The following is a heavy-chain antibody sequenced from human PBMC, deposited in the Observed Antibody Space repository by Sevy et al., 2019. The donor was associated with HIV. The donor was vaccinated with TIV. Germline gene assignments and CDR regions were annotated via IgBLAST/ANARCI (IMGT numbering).Heavy chain of an antibody. D-gene: IGHD3-22*01. CDR2: IYTSGST. V-gene: IGHV4-4*07. CDR1: GGSISSYY. CDR3: ARAASSGYNGDDYFDY. Sequence: SETRSLTCTVSGGSISSYYWSWIRQPAGKGLEWIGRIYTSGSTNYNPSLKSRVTMSVDTSKNQFSLKLSSVTAADTAVYYCARAASSGYNGDDYFDYWGQGTLVTVSS. J-gene: IGHJ4*02.